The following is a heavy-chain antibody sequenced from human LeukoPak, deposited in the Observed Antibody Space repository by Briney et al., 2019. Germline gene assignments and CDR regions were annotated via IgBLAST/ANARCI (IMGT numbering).Heavy chain of an antibody. Sequence: GASVKVSCKASGGTFISYAISWVRQAPGQGLEWMGGIIPIFGTANYAQKFQGRVTITADESTSTAYMELSSLRSEDTAVYYCARPFFTRIVGATTGYYYGMDVWGQGTTVTVSS. D-gene: IGHD1-26*01. CDR1: GGTFISYA. V-gene: IGHV1-69*13. CDR2: IIPIFGTA. CDR3: ARPFFTRIVGATTGYYYGMDV. J-gene: IGHJ6*02.